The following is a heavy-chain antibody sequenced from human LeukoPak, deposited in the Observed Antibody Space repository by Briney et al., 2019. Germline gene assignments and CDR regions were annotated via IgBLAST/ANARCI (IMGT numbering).Heavy chain of an antibody. CDR3: ARDDGPYYYMDV. V-gene: IGHV1-2*02. D-gene: IGHD4-17*01. Sequence: HWASVKVSCKASGYTFTGYYMHWVRQAPGQGLEWMGWINPNSGGTNYAQKFQGRVTMTRDTSISTAYMELSRLRSDDTAVYYCARDDGPYYYMDVWGKGTTVTVS. CDR2: INPNSGGT. J-gene: IGHJ6*03. CDR1: GYTFTGYY.